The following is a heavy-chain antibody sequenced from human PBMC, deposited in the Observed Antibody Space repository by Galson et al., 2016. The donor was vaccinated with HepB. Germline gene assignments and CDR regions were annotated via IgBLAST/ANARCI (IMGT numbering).Heavy chain of an antibody. CDR3: ARQRAEEVGLVTQPGAMDV. J-gene: IGHJ6*02. CDR2: VHYTGTT. V-gene: IGHV4-61*01. Sequence: LSLTCTVSGGSISSGNYYWGWIRQPPGKGLEWIGDVHYTGTTNYNRSLKSRVTISVDRTKNQFSLKLRSVTAADTAVYYCARQRAEEVGLVTQPGAMDVWGQGTTVTVSS. CDR1: GGSISSGNYY. D-gene: IGHD3-9*01.